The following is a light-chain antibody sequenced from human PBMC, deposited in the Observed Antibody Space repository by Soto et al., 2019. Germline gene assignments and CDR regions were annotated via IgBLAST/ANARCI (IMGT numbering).Light chain of an antibody. CDR1: QGVSSGY. Sequence: EIVLTQSPGTLYLSPGERATLSCRASQGVSSGYLAWYQQKPGQAPRLLLFGASNRTTGIPDRFSGSGSGTDFTLTISRLEPEDFAVYSCQQYGSSPYTFGQGTKLEI. J-gene: IGKJ2*01. CDR2: GAS. V-gene: IGKV3-20*01. CDR3: QQYGSSPYT.